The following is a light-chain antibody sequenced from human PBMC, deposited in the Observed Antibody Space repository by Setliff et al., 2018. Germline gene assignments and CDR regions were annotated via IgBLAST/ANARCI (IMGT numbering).Light chain of an antibody. CDR2: EVS. J-gene: IGLJ1*01. V-gene: IGLV2-14*01. Sequence: QPASVSGSPGPSITISCTGTSSDVGDYKYVSWYQQLPGKAPKLIIFEVSNRPSGIPNRFSGSKSGNTASLSISGLQAEDEADYYCSSYTSLSTRVFGTGTKVTVL. CDR1: SSDVGDYKY. CDR3: SSYTSLSTRV.